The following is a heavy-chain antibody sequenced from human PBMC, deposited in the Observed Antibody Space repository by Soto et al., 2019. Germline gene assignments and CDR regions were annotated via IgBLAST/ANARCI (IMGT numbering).Heavy chain of an antibody. Sequence: SQKMSLTCTVSRGYLSPYRWNWIRHTAWNGLEWIGRISNNGTTQYNPSLKSRVTVSVDTSRNQFFLNLHSGTAADSAVYFCGRESGETWDYEAYWGQGTPVTVSS. CDR3: GRESGETWDYEAY. D-gene: IGHD1-7*01. V-gene: IGHV4-4*07. CDR1: RGYLSPYR. CDR2: ISNNGTT. J-gene: IGHJ4*02.